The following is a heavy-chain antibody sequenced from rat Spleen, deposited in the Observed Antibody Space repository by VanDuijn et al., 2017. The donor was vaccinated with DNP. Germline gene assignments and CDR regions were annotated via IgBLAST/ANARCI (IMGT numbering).Heavy chain of an antibody. CDR3: AREQHFHFDY. CDR1: GFSFRNYG. J-gene: IGHJ2*01. D-gene: IGHD1-10*01. V-gene: IGHV5S13*01. Sequence: EVQLVESGGGLVQPGRSLKLSCAASGFSFRNYGMAWVRQAPKKGLEWVASISPSGGSTYYRDSVKGRFTISRDNAKSSLYLQMNSLKSEDTATYYCAREQHFHFDYWGQGVTVTVSS. CDR2: ISPSGGST.